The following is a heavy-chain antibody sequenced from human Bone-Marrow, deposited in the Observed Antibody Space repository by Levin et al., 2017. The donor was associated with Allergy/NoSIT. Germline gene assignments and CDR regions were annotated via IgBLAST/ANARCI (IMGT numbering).Heavy chain of an antibody. CDR3: AKGAGWVAGAVALI. V-gene: IGHV3-23*01. J-gene: IGHJ4*02. D-gene: IGHD6-19*01. Sequence: PSDTLSLTCAASGFTFNSYALSWVRQAPGKGLEWVSAISGSGSSTYYADSVKGRFTISRDNSKTTLYLQMNSLRAEDTAVYYCAKGAGWVAGAVALIWGQGTLVTVSS. CDR1: GFTFNSYA. CDR2: ISGSGSST.